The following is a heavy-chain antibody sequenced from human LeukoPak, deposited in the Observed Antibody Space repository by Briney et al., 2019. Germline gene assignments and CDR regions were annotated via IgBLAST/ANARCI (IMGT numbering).Heavy chain of an antibody. CDR1: GYTFTGYY. V-gene: IGHV1-2*02. J-gene: IGHJ5*02. CDR2: INPNSGDT. Sequence: GASVKVSCKASGYTFTGYYMHWVRQAPGQGLEWMGWINPNSGDTKYAQKFQDRVTMTRDTSMNTAYMEISSLRYDDTAVYYCGRGIQSFDPWGQGTLVTVSS. CDR3: GRGIQSFDP.